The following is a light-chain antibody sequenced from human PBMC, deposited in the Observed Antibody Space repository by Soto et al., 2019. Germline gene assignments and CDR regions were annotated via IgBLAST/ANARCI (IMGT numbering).Light chain of an antibody. J-gene: IGLJ2*01. CDR1: SSDVGGYSY. CDR3: AAWDDRLNDLV. CDR2: NND. V-gene: IGLV2-8*01. Sequence: QSALTQPPSASGSPGQSVTISCTGTSSDVGGYSYVSWYQQHPGKAPKLLIKNNDQRPSGVPDRFSGSKSGTSASLAISGLRSEDEADYYCAAWDDRLNDLVFGGGTKLTVL.